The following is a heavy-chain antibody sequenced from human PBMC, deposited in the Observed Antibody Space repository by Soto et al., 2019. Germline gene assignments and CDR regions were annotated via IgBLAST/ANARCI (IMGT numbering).Heavy chain of an antibody. V-gene: IGHV3-30-3*01. D-gene: IGHD2-2*01. CDR1: GFTFSSYA. Sequence: GGSPRLSCAASGFTFSSYAMHWVRQAPGKGLEWVAVISYDGSNKYYADSVKGRFTISRDNSKNTLYLQMNSLRAEDTAVYYCARGLGCSSTSCYLRWPEYYYGMDVWGQGTTVTVSS. J-gene: IGHJ6*02. CDR2: ISYDGSNK. CDR3: ARGLGCSSTSCYLRWPEYYYGMDV.